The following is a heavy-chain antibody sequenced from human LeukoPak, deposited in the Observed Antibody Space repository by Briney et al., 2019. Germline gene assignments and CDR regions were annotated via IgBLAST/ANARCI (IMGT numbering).Heavy chain of an antibody. Sequence: GGSLRLSCAASGFTFDDYAMHWVRQAPGKGLEWVSGISWNSGSIGYADSVKGRFTIPRDNAKNSLYLQMNSLRAEDTALYYCAKDRTGYYYYGMDVWGQGTTVTVSS. D-gene: IGHD1-1*01. V-gene: IGHV3-9*01. CDR2: ISWNSGSI. CDR3: AKDRTGYYYYGMDV. J-gene: IGHJ6*02. CDR1: GFTFDDYA.